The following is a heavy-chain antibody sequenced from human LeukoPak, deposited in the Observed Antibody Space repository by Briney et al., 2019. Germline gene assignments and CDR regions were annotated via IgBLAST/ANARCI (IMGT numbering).Heavy chain of an antibody. V-gene: IGHV3-23*01. CDR3: AKRKGHPLPKSYMDV. CDR2: ISGSGDNT. J-gene: IGHJ6*01. Sequence: GGSLRLSCAASGFTFSGFAMSWVRRTPGKGLEWVSGISGSGDNTLYADSVKGRFTISRDNSKNTLYLEMNSLRAEDTAIYYCAKRKGHPLPKSYMDVWGQGTTVTVSS. CDR1: GFTFSGFA.